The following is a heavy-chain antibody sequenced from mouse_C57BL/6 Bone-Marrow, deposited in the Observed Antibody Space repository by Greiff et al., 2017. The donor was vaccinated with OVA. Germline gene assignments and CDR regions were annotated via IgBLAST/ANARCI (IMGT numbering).Heavy chain of an antibody. CDR3: ARAYYGSSFYWYFDV. CDR1: GYTFTDYA. Sequence: QVHVKQSGPELVRPGVSVKISCKGSGYTFTDYAMHWVKQSHAKSLEWIGVISTYYGDASYNQKFKDEATMTVDKSSSTAYMELARLTSEDSAVYYCARAYYGSSFYWYFDVWGTGTTVTVSS. V-gene: IGHV1-67*01. CDR2: ISTYYGDA. J-gene: IGHJ1*03. D-gene: IGHD1-1*01.